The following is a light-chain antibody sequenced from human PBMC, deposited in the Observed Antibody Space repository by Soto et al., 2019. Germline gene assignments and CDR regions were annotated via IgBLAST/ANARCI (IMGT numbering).Light chain of an antibody. V-gene: IGKV1-5*01. Sequence: DIQMTQSPSSLSASVGDRVTITCRASQSVSNWLAWYQQKPGKAPQLLIFEASSLEVGVPSRFSGSGSGTEFTLTISGLQPDDFATYYCQQYHRLMYTFGQGTRLEIK. CDR2: EAS. CDR3: QQYHRLMYT. CDR1: QSVSNW. J-gene: IGKJ5*01.